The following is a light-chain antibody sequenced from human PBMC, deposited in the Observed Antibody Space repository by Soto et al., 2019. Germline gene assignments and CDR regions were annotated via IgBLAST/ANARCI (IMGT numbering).Light chain of an antibody. J-gene: IGKJ1*01. V-gene: IGKV1-5*03. CDR1: QSISSD. CDR3: QQYNSYWT. CDR2: KAS. Sequence: EIVMTQSPATLSVSVVDRVTLSCMASQSISSDLAWYQQKPGRAPKLLIYKASSLKSVVPSRFSGSGAATYFPLTISRQQPDDFATYYRQQYNSYWTFGQGTKVDIK.